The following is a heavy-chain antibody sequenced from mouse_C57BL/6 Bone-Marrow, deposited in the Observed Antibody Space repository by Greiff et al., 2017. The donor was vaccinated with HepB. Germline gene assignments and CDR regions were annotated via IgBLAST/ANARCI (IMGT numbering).Heavy chain of an antibody. CDR3: AREGGNYPYYYAMDY. CDR2: INYDGSST. CDR1: GFTFSDYY. Sequence: DVQLVESEGGLVQPGRSMKLSCTASGFTFSDYYMAWVRQVPEKGLEWVANINYDGSSTYYLDSLKSRFIISRDNAKNILYLQMSSLKSEDTATYYCAREGGNYPYYYAMDYWGQGTSVTVSS. D-gene: IGHD2-1*01. J-gene: IGHJ4*01. V-gene: IGHV5-16*01.